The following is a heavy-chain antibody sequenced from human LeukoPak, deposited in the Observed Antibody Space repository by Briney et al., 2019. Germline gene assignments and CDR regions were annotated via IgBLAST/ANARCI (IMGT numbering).Heavy chain of an antibody. CDR2: IYYSGST. Sequence: PPETPSLSRTVSGGATSPYYGSWIGQAPGKGLEWIGYIYYSGSTNYIPSLKSRVTISVDTSKNQFSLKLSSVTAADTAVYYCARGHYGSGTTTYAIWGQGNLVTVSS. V-gene: IGHV4-59*01. CDR1: GGATSPYY. D-gene: IGHD3-10*01. CDR3: ARGHYGSGTTTYAI. J-gene: IGHJ4*02.